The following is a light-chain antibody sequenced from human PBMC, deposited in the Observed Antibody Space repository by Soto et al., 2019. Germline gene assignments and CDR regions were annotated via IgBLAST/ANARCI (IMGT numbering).Light chain of an antibody. J-gene: IGKJ1*01. CDR3: QQYNSYSS. V-gene: IGKV1-5*01. CDR2: DAS. CDR1: QSISSW. Sequence: DIQMTQSPSTLSASVGDRVTITCRASQSISSWLAWYQQKPGKAPKLLIYDASSLESGVPSRFSGSGSGTEFTLTISSLQPDEFATYSCQQYNSYSSFGQGTNVDIK.